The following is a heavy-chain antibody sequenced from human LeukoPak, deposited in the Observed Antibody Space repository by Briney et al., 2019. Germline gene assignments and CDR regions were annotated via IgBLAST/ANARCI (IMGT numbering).Heavy chain of an antibody. V-gene: IGHV3-23*01. J-gene: IGHJ4*02. CDR1: GFSFSSHG. CDR2: IIGGAGGT. D-gene: IGHD2-2*01. CDR3: AHGSMYQLDY. Sequence: PGGSLRLSCAASGFSFSSHGMSWVRQAPGKGLEWVSGIIGGAGGTYYADSVKGRFTISRDNAKNTLYLQMNSLRAEDTAVYYCAHGSMYQLDYWGQGTQVAVSS.